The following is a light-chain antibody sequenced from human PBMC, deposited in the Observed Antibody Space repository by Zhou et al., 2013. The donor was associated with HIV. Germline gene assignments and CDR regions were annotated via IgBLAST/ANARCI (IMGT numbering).Light chain of an antibody. CDR1: QGISSY. J-gene: IGKJ4*01. CDR3: QQYNDYPFT. Sequence: IQMTQSPSSLSASTGDRVTITCRASQGISSYLAWYQQKPGKAPKLLIYAASTLQSGVPSKFSGSGSGTDFTLTISSLQPEDFATYYCQQYNDYPFTFGGGTKVEMK. CDR2: AAS. V-gene: IGKV1-8*01.